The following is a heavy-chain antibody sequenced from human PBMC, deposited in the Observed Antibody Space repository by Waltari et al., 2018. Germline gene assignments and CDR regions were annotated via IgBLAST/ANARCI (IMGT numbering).Heavy chain of an antibody. CDR2: ITQDGSQK. D-gene: IGHD3-3*01. CDR3: ARGGVDGVDRATWWFDP. J-gene: IGHJ5*02. V-gene: IGHV3-7*03. CDR1: GLTCTRYR. Sequence: EGQLVESGGGLAQAGGTGSLSCAASGLTCTRYRMCWVRQARGKGLEWGAKITQDGSQKYYVDAAKGRFTISRDNAKNSLYLQLSRLRVEDTALYYCARGGVDGVDRATWWFDPWGQGTLVTVSA.